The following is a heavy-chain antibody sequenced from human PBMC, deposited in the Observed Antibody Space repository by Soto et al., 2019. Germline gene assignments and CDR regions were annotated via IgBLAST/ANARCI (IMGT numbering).Heavy chain of an antibody. D-gene: IGHD6-13*01. CDR2: VNHSGST. V-gene: IGHV4-34*01. CDR1: GGTFGGYG. Sequence: PSETQSVTRSVYGGTFGGYGGSWIRQPPGTGLEWIGEVNHSGSTNYNPSLKSRVTISVDTSKNQFSLKLSSVTAADTAVYYCARHGGYSSSWVDYWGQGTLVTVSS. J-gene: IGHJ4*02. CDR3: ARHGGYSSSWVDY.